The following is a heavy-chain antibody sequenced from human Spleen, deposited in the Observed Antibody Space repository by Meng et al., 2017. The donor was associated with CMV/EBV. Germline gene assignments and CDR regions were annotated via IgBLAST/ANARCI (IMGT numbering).Heavy chain of an antibody. J-gene: IGHJ4*02. CDR1: GFTFSSYA. D-gene: IGHD2-8*01. V-gene: IGHV3-30-3*01. CDR3: ARAQGVLMVYAPSGY. CDR2: ISYDGSNK. Sequence: GGSLRLSCAASGFTFSSYAMHWVRQAPGKGLEWVAVISYDGSNKYYADSVKGRFTISRDNSKNTLYLQMNSLRAEDTAVYYCARAQGVLMVYAPSGYWGQGTLVTVSS.